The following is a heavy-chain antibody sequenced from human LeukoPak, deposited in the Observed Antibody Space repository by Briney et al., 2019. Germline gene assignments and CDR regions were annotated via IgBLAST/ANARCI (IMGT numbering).Heavy chain of an antibody. V-gene: IGHV3-23*01. D-gene: IGHD6-13*01. J-gene: IGHJ3*01. CDR1: GFTVSSYG. CDR3: ANARIAAASTGAFDV. Sequence: PGGSLRLSCAASGFTVSSYGMTWVRQAPGKGLEWVSAFSATDGSAQYAESVKGRFTISRDNSKSSLYLQMNSLRDEDTAVYYCANARIAAASTGAFDVWGQRTMVTVSS. CDR2: FSATDGSA.